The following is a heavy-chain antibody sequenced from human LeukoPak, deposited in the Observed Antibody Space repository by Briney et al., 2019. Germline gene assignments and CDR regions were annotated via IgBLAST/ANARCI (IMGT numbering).Heavy chain of an antibody. D-gene: IGHD2-2*01. V-gene: IGHV4-34*01. J-gene: IGHJ4*02. CDR2: INHSGST. CDR3: ATRTPAPH. CDR1: GGSFSGYY. Sequence: PSETLSLTCAVYGGSFSGYYWSWIRQPPGKGLEWIGEINHSGSTNYSPSLKSRVTISVDKSKNQFSLRLSPVTAADTAVYYCATRTPAPHWGQGTLVTVSS.